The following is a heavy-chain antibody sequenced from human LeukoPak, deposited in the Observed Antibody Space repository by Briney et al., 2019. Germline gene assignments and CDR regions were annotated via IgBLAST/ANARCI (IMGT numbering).Heavy chain of an antibody. CDR3: ARGLPHEDAFDI. Sequence: ASVKVSCKASGYTFTGYYMHWVRQATGQGLEWMGWMNPNSGNTGYAQKFQGRVTMTRNTSISTAYMELSSLRSEDTAVYYCARGLPHEDAFDIWGQGTMVTVSS. CDR1: GYTFTGYY. V-gene: IGHV1-8*02. J-gene: IGHJ3*02. CDR2: MNPNSGNT.